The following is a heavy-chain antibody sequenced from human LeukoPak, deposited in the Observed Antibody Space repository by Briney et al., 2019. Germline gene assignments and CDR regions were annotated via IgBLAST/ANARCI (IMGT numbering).Heavy chain of an antibody. CDR1: GFIFSTYW. V-gene: IGHV3-7*01. CDR2: IKQDGSEK. Sequence: GGSLRLSCAASGFIFSTYWMSWVRQAPGKGLEWVANIKQDGSEKYYVDSVKGRFTISRDNSKNTLYLQMNSLRAEDTALYYCGKDRGFGQFLWGNDYWGQGTLVTVSS. D-gene: IGHD3-10*01. CDR3: GKDRGFGQFLWGNDY. J-gene: IGHJ4*02.